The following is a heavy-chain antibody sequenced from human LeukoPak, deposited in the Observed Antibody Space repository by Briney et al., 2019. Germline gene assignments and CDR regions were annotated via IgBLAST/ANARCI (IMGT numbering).Heavy chain of an antibody. Sequence: ASVKVSCKASGYTFTSYGISWVRQAPGQGLEWMGWISAYNGNTNYAQKLQGRVTMTTDTSTSTAYMELRSLRSDDTAVYYCARVGSSSWQENWFDPWGQGTLVTVSS. V-gene: IGHV1-18*01. J-gene: IGHJ5*02. CDR3: ARVGSSSWQENWFDP. D-gene: IGHD6-13*01. CDR1: GYTFTSYG. CDR2: ISAYNGNT.